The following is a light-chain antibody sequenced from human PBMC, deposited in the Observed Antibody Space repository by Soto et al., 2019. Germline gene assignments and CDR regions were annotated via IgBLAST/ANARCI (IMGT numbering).Light chain of an antibody. J-gene: IGKJ1*01. CDR3: QQSNSYSRT. Sequence: DIQMTQSPSTLSAPVGDRVTITCRASQSISSWLGWYQQKPGKAPKLLIYKAYNLESGVPSRFSGSGSGTEFTLTISSLQPDDFATYHCQQSNSYSRTFGQGNKVEIK. V-gene: IGKV1-5*03. CDR1: QSISSW. CDR2: KAY.